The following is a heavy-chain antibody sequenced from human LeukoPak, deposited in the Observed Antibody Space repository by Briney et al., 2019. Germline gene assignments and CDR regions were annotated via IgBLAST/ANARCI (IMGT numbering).Heavy chain of an antibody. CDR3: ARKEGWLDYYYMDV. J-gene: IGHJ6*03. V-gene: IGHV3-48*04. Sequence: GGSLRLSCAASGFTFSSYGMSWIRQAPGKGLEWVSYISSSGSTIYYADSVKGRFTISRDNAKNTLYLQMNSLRAEDTAVYYCARKEGWLDYYYMDVWGKGTTVTVSS. CDR1: GFTFSSYG. D-gene: IGHD5-12*01. CDR2: ISSSGSTI.